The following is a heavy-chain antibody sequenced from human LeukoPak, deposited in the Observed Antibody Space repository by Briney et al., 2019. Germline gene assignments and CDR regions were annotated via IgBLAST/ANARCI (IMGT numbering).Heavy chain of an antibody. CDR3: ARGPPIVVVTAGYYGMDV. Sequence: GASVKVSCKASGYTFTSYYMHWVRQAPGQGLEWMGIINPSGGSTSYAQKFQGRVTMTRDTSTSTLYMELSSLRSEDTAVYYCARGPPIVVVTAGYYGMDVWGQGTTVTVSS. D-gene: IGHD2-21*02. V-gene: IGHV1-46*01. CDR1: GYTFTSYY. CDR2: INPSGGST. J-gene: IGHJ6*02.